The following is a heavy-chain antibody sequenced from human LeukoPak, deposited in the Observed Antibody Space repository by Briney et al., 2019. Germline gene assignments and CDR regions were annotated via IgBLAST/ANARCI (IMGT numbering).Heavy chain of an antibody. J-gene: IGHJ4*02. V-gene: IGHV3-30*18. Sequence: PGGPLRLSCAASGFTFSSYGMHWVRQAPGKGLEWVAVISYDGSNKYYADSVKGRFTISRDNSKNTLYLQMNSLRAEDTAVYYCAKDQARTSGVLYYFDYWGQGTLVTVSS. CDR3: AKDQARTSGVLYYFDY. CDR1: GFTFSSYG. CDR2: ISYDGSNK. D-gene: IGHD2-8*01.